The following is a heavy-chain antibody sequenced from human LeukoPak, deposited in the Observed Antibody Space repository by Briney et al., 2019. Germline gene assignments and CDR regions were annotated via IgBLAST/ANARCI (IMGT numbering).Heavy chain of an antibody. CDR3: ARIARRGDGYNYKY. CDR1: RYTFTSYD. CDR2: MNPNSGNT. D-gene: IGHD5-24*01. V-gene: IGHV1-8*01. J-gene: IGHJ4*02. Sequence: ASVKVSCKASRYTFTSYDINWVRQATGQGLEWMGWMNPNSGNTGYAQKFQGRVTMTRNTSISTAYMEPSSLRSEDTAVYYCARIARRGDGYNYKYWGQGTLVTVSS.